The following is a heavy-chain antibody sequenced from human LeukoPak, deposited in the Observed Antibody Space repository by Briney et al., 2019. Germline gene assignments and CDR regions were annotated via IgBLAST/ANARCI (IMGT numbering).Heavy chain of an antibody. Sequence: GGSLRLSCAASEFTFSSYAMHWVRQAPGKGLESVSAISSNGGSAYYANSVKGRFTISRDNSKNTLYLQMGSLRAEDMAVYYCAREISRAFDIWGQGTMVTVSS. CDR1: EFTFSSYA. D-gene: IGHD2/OR15-2a*01. CDR3: AREISRAFDI. V-gene: IGHV3-64*01. CDR2: ISSNGGSA. J-gene: IGHJ3*02.